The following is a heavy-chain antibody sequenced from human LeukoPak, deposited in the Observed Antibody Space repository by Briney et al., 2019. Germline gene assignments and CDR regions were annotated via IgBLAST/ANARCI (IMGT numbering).Heavy chain of an antibody. CDR3: AKGLYDSSRYYNRPFDY. CDR1: GFTFDDYA. Sequence: GGSLRLSCAASGFTFDDYAMHWVRQAPGKGLEWVSRITWNGGSIDYAGSVKGRFTISRDNAKNSLYLQMNSLRPEDTALYYCAKGLYDSSRYYNRPFDYWGQGTLVTVSS. CDR2: ITWNGGSI. D-gene: IGHD3-22*01. J-gene: IGHJ4*02. V-gene: IGHV3-9*01.